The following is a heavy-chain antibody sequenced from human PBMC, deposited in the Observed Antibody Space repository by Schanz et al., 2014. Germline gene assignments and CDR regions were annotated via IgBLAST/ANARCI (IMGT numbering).Heavy chain of an antibody. V-gene: IGHV3-30*02. D-gene: IGHD3-22*01. CDR2: IRYDGSSK. J-gene: IGHJ4*02. CDR3: AKEDRTHSSDYVY. CDR1: GFTFTNLG. Sequence: QVQLVESGGGVVQPGGSLRLSCAASGFTFTNLGMHWVRRAPGKGLEWVAFIRYDGSSKYYADSVRGRFTISRDDSKNTLYLQMNSLRPEDTAVYYCAKEDRTHSSDYVYWGQGTLVTVSS.